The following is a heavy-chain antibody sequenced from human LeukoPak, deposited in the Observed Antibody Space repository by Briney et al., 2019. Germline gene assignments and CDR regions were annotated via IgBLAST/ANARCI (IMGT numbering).Heavy chain of an antibody. CDR1: GFTFSSYG. CDR3: ANGPSGSAISFDY. CDR2: IQYDGSNK. J-gene: IGHJ4*02. V-gene: IGHV3-30*02. Sequence: GGSLRLSCAASGFTFSSYGMHWVRQAPGKGLEWVTFIQYDGSNKYYADSVKGRFTISRDNSKNTLYLQMTSLRDEDTAIYYCANGPSGSAISFDYWGQGTLVTVSS. D-gene: IGHD5-18*01.